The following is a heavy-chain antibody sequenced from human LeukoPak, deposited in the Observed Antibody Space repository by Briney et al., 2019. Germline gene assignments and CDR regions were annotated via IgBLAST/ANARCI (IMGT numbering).Heavy chain of an antibody. V-gene: IGHV3-7*01. D-gene: IGHD5/OR15-5a*01. CDR2: INQDGSEK. Sequence: PGGSLRLSCAASGFTFSSYWMSWVRQAPGKGLEWVANINQDGSEKYYVDSAKGRFTISRDNAKNSLYPQMNSLRAEDTAVYYCASVLSNYYYYYMDVWGKGTTVTVSS. CDR1: GFTFSSYW. CDR3: ASVLSNYYYYYMDV. J-gene: IGHJ6*03.